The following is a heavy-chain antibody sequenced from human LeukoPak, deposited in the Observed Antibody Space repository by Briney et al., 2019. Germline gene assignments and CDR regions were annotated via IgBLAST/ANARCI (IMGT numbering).Heavy chain of an antibody. D-gene: IGHD3-10*01. CDR2: IYPDDSDT. Sequence: GASLKISCKTSGSRFTTYWSGWWRRLPGTGLKWVGAIYPDDSDTRYSPAFQGQVVISADRSIRTAYLQWNTLKTSDTAMYYCVRQRGASGTINHFDHWGQGTLVTVSS. CDR3: VRQRGASGTINHFDH. CDR1: GSRFTTYW. J-gene: IGHJ5*02. V-gene: IGHV5-51*01.